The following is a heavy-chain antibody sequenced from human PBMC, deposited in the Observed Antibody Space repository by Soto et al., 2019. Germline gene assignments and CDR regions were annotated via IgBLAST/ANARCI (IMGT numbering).Heavy chain of an antibody. CDR3: ARAGYRSGWYHSYFDL. D-gene: IGHD6-19*01. CDR2: INAGNGNT. V-gene: IGHV1-3*01. CDR1: GYTFTNYG. J-gene: IGHJ2*01. Sequence: ASVKVSCKASGYTFTNYGIHWVRQAPGQRLEWMGWINAGNGNTKYSQNFQGRVTITRDTSASTAYMELSSLRSEDTAVFYCARAGYRSGWYHSYFDLWGRGTLVTVCS.